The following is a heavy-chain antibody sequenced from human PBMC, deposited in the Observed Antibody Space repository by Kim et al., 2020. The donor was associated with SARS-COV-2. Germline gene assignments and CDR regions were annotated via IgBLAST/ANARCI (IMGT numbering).Heavy chain of an antibody. V-gene: IGHV6-1*01. D-gene: IGHD6-13*01. CDR1: GDSVSSNSAA. Sequence: SQTLSLTCAISGDSVSSNSAAWNWIRQSPSRGLEWLGRTYYRSKWYNDYAVSVKSRITINPDTSKNQFSLQLNSVTPEDTAVYYCAREEAAAGRRPDAFDIWGQGTMVTVSS. CDR2: TYYRSKWYN. CDR3: AREEAAAGRRPDAFDI. J-gene: IGHJ3*02.